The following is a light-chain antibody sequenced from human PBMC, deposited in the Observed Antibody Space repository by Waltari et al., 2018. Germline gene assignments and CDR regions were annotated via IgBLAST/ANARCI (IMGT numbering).Light chain of an antibody. J-gene: IGLJ1*01. Sequence: SSELTQPPSVSVSPGQPASVTCSGDTLGNKYASWYQQKPGQSPVLVIYQDTKRPSGIPERFSGSNSGNTATLTITGTQALDEADYYCQAWDSNTAHYVFGTGTKVTVL. CDR2: QDT. CDR1: TLGNKY. CDR3: QAWDSNTAHYV. V-gene: IGLV3-1*01.